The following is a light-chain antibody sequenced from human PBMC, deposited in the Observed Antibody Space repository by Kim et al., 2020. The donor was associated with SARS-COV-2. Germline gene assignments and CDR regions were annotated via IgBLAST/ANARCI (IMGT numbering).Light chain of an antibody. CDR3: QQYDTSPPVT. CDR1: QSMSSSY. CDR2: AAA. V-gene: IGKV3-20*01. J-gene: IGKJ5*01. Sequence: PGGRATLSCRASQSMSSSYLGGYQQKPGEAPRLIIYAAASRATGIPDTFSGSGSGTDFTLTISRLEPEDFATYYCQQYDTSPPVTFGQGTRLEIK.